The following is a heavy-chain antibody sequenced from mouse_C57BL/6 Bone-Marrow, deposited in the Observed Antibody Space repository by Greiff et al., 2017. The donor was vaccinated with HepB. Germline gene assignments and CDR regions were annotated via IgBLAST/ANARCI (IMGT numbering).Heavy chain of an antibody. CDR1: GYTFTSYW. D-gene: IGHD2-4*01. J-gene: IGHJ3*01. CDR2: IYPGNSDT. Sequence: VQLQQSGTVLARPGASVKMSCKTSGYTFTSYWMHRVKQRPGQGLEWIGAIYPGNSDTSYNQKFKGKAKLTAVTSASTAYMELSSLTNEDSAVYYCTRDDYDLSWFAYWGQGTLVTVSA. V-gene: IGHV1-5*01. CDR3: TRDDYDLSWFAY.